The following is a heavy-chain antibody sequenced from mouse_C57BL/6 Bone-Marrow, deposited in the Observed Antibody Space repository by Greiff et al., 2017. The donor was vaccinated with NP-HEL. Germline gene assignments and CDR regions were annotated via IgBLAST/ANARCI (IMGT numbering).Heavy chain of an antibody. J-gene: IGHJ2*01. V-gene: IGHV1-82*01. Sequence: QVQLKQSGPELVKPGASVKISCKASGYAFSSSWMNWVKQRPGKGLEWIGRIYPGDGDTNYNGKFKGKATLTADKSSSTAYMQLSSLTSEDSAVYFCARDFNYYGSSFDYWGQGTTLTVSS. CDR1: GYAFSSSW. CDR2: IYPGDGDT. CDR3: ARDFNYYGSSFDY. D-gene: IGHD1-1*01.